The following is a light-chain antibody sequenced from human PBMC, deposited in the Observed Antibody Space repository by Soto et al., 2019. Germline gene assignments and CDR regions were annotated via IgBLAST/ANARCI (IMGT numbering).Light chain of an antibody. CDR3: QQFKNYPIT. Sequence: IRFTQSPSSLSDSGGERVTFTSGASEDISSYLVWYQQKPGAAPKLLIYAASALHSGVPSRFSGSGSGTDFTLTISSLHPEDFAVYFCQQFKNYPITFGQGTRLEIK. CDR2: AAS. J-gene: IGKJ5*01. V-gene: IGKV1-9*01. CDR1: EDISSY.